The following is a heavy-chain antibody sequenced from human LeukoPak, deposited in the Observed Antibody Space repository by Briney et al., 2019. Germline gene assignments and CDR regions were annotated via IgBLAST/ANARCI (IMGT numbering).Heavy chain of an antibody. J-gene: IGHJ4*02. CDR3: AREAGHCSSGYPCYYFDY. CDR1: GYTFTSYD. V-gene: IGHV1-8*01. Sequence: ASVKVSCKASGYTFTSYDINWVRQAPGQGLEWMGWMNPNRGNTAYAQKFQGRVTITRNTSISTAYMVLSSLRSEDTAGYYCAREAGHCSSGYPCYYFDYWGQGTLVTVSS. D-gene: IGHD3-22*01. CDR2: MNPNRGNT.